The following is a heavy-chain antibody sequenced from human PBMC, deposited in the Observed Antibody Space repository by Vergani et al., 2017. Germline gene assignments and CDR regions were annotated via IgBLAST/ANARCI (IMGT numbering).Heavy chain of an antibody. Sequence: QVQLQESGPGLVKPSQTLSLTCSVSGDSTSSGVYYWNWIRQHPGKGLEWIGYIYSTGSTHHHPSLRRRSNMSVDTSKNQFSLTLTSVTAADTAVYYCASDTHRGQRADRWRQGVLVTVTS. CDR2: IYSTGST. J-gene: IGHJ5*02. CDR3: ASDTHRGQRADR. D-gene: IGHD2-15*01. CDR1: GDSTSSGVYY. V-gene: IGHV4-31*03.